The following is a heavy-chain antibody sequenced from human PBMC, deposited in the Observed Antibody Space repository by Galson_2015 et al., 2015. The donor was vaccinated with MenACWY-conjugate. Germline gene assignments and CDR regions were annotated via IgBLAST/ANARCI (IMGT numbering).Heavy chain of an antibody. D-gene: IGHD1-26*01. CDR2: TSSRGSQT. J-gene: IGHJ4*02. V-gene: IGHV3-11*06. CDR3: ARHSTDLSLDS. CDR1: GFTFSNFG. Sequence: SLRLSCAASGFTFSNFGLSWVRTAPGKGLEWISFTSSRGSQTNYADSVKGRFTISRDNVKNSLSLQMNSLKIDDTAIYYCARHSTDLSLDSWGQGTLVTVAS.